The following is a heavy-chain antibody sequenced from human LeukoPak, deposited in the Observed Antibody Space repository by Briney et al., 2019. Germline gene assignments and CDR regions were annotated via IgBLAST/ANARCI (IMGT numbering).Heavy chain of an antibody. D-gene: IGHD1-14*01. V-gene: IGHV3-74*01. Sequence: GGSLRLSCAASGFTFSSYWMHWVRRAPGKGLVCVSHINSDASSTGYADSVKGRFTISRDNAKNTPYLQMNSLRAEDTAVYYCASRNTYYYYGIDVWGQGATVTVSS. CDR2: INSDASST. CDR1: GFTFSSYW. J-gene: IGHJ6*02. CDR3: ASRNTYYYYGIDV.